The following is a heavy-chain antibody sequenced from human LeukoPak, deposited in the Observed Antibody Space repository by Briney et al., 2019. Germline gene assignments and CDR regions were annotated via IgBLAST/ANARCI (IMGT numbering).Heavy chain of an antibody. CDR1: GYTFTSYG. Sequence: ASVNVSCKASGYTFTSYGITWVRQAPGQGLEWMGWISAYNGNTNYAQKLQGRVTMTTDTSTSTAFMELRSLRSDDTVVYYCARVLGIVIVPAARAKWFDPWGQGTLVTVSS. CDR3: ARVLGIVIVPAARAKWFDP. CDR2: ISAYNGNT. D-gene: IGHD2-2*01. V-gene: IGHV1-18*01. J-gene: IGHJ5*02.